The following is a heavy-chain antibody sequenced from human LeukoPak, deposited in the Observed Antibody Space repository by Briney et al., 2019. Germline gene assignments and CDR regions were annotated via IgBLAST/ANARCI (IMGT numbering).Heavy chain of an antibody. J-gene: IGHJ4*02. Sequence: GGSLRLSCAASGFTFSSYAMSWVRQAPGKGLEWVSAISGSGGSTYYADSVKGRFTISRDNSKNTLYLQMNSLRAEDPDVYYCAKGYYRADFDYWGQGILVTVSS. V-gene: IGHV3-23*01. CDR2: ISGSGGST. CDR3: AKGYYRADFDY. D-gene: IGHD3-22*01. CDR1: GFTFSSYA.